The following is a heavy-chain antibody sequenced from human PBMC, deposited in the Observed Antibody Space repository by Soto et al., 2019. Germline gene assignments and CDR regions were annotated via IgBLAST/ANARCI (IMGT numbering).Heavy chain of an antibody. Sequence: QVHLVQSGAEVKKPGASVKVSCKASGYTFTNYDINWVRQDPGQGLEWIGWISTYTGNTNYAQKLQGRVTMTTDTSTSTPYMELRSLRSDDTAVYYCARGYYYGSGRPTPGGMDVWGQGTTVTVSS. CDR1: GYTFTNYD. CDR2: ISTYTGNT. D-gene: IGHD3-10*01. V-gene: IGHV1-18*01. CDR3: ARGYYYGSGRPTPGGMDV. J-gene: IGHJ6*02.